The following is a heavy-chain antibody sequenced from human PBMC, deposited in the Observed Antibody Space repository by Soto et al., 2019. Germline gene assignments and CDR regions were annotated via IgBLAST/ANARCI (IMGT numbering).Heavy chain of an antibody. CDR3: VRVVAIPGYPDN. J-gene: IGHJ4*02. D-gene: IGHD5-12*01. Sequence: QVQLVRSGAEVRQHASSVKVSCKTCGDTFSSYAISWVRQAPGQGLEWMGGIVPIVDTSTYAQKFQGRVTITADESTSTAYMELSSLRSDDTAIYYCVRVVAIPGYPDNWGQGTLVTVSS. CDR1: GDTFSSYA. V-gene: IGHV1-69*12. CDR2: IVPIVDTS.